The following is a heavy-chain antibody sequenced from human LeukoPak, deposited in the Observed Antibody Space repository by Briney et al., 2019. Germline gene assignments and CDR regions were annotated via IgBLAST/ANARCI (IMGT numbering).Heavy chain of an antibody. D-gene: IGHD2-8*01. CDR1: GFTFTSYA. Sequence: PGRSLRLSCAASGFTFTSYAMHWVRQAPGKGLECVSGISSNGGSTYYADSVKGRFTFSRDNSKNTLYLQMNTLRAEDTAVYYCARDPGGVVYFDYWGQGTLVTVSS. J-gene: IGHJ4*02. V-gene: IGHV3-64*04. CDR3: ARDPGGVVYFDY. CDR2: ISSNGGST.